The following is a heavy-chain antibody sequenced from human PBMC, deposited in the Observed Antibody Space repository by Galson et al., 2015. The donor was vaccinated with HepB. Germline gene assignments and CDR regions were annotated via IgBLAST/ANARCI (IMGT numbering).Heavy chain of an antibody. CDR1: GGSISSSSYY. D-gene: IGHD5-24*01. CDR3: ARHGERWLHLDY. CDR2: IYYSGST. J-gene: IGHJ4*02. V-gene: IGHV4-39*01. Sequence: TLSLTCTVSGGSISSSSYYWGWIRQPPGKGLEWIGSIYYSGSTYYNPSLKSRVTISVDTSKNQFSLKLRSVTAADTAVYYCARHGERWLHLDYWGQGTLVTVSS.